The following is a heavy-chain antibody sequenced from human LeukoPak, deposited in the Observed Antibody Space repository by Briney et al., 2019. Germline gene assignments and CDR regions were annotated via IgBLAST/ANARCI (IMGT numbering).Heavy chain of an antibody. D-gene: IGHD1-26*01. J-gene: IGHJ4*02. Sequence: PGGSLRLSCAASGFTFSSYWMHWVRQAPGKGLVWVSRINSDGSSTSYADSVKGRFTISRDNAKNTLYLQMNSLRAEDTAVYYCAKEWYSGSHSGGVGYWGQGTLVTVSS. CDR2: INSDGSST. CDR1: GFTFSSYW. CDR3: AKEWYSGSHSGGVGY. V-gene: IGHV3-74*01.